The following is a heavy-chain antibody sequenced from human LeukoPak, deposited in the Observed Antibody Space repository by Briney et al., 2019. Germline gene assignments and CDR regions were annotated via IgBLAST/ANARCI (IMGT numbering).Heavy chain of an antibody. D-gene: IGHD1-26*01. CDR1: GFTFSSHV. Sequence: GGSLRLSCAASGFTFSSHVMHWVRQAPGKGLEWVSRINSDGSSTSYADSVKGRFTISRDNAKNTLYLQMNSLRAEDTAVYYCAKGSAVLPGSLRAFDYWGQGTLVTVSS. J-gene: IGHJ4*02. CDR3: AKGSAVLPGSLRAFDY. CDR2: INSDGSST. V-gene: IGHV3-74*01.